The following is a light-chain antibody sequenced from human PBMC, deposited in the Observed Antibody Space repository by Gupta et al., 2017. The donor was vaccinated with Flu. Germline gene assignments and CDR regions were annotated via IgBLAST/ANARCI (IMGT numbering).Light chain of an antibody. CDR3: QQTYLTPQFT. J-gene: IGKJ3*01. Sequence: DIQMTQSPSSLSASVGDRVTITCRASESISYYLNWYQQVPGKAPKLLIYGASILQTGVPQRFIGSGSGTDFALTISGLQPEDFAIYYCQQTYLTPQFTFGPGT. CDR1: ESISYY. CDR2: GAS. V-gene: IGKV1-39*01.